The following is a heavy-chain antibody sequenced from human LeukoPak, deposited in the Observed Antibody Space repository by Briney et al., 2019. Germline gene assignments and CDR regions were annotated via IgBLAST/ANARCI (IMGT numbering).Heavy chain of an antibody. D-gene: IGHD2-21*01. Sequence: PSETLSLTCTVSGGSISSYYWSWIRQPPGKGLEWIGYIYYSGSTNYNPSLKSRVTISVDTSKNQFSLKLSSVTAADTAVYYCARAQPTLIDYWGRGTLVTVSS. CDR1: GGSISSYY. CDR3: ARAQPTLIDY. J-gene: IGHJ2*01. V-gene: IGHV4-59*01. CDR2: IYYSGST.